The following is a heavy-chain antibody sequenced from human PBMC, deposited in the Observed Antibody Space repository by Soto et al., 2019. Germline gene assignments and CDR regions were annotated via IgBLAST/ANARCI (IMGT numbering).Heavy chain of an antibody. J-gene: IGHJ5*02. Sequence: ASVKVSCKASGGTFSSYAISWVRQAPGQGLEWMGGIIPIFGTANYAQKFQGRVTITADKSTSTAYMELSSLRSEDTAVYYCARGGLVVVTATGWWFDPWGQGTLVTVSS. CDR3: ARGGLVVVTATGWWFDP. CDR2: IIPIFGTA. CDR1: GGTFSSYA. D-gene: IGHD2-21*02. V-gene: IGHV1-69*06.